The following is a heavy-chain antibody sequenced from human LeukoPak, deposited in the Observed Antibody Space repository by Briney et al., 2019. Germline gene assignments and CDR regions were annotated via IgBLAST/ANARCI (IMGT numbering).Heavy chain of an antibody. CDR3: AREEYYSDSSGYSDAFDI. CDR2: IYHSGST. D-gene: IGHD3-22*01. CDR1: GGSISSGGYY. Sequence: PSQTLSLTCTVSGGSISSGGYYWSWIRQPPGKGLEWIGYIYHSGSTYYNPSLKSRVTISVDRSKNQFSLKLSSVTAADTAVYYCAREEYYSDSSGYSDAFDIWGQGTMATVSS. J-gene: IGHJ3*02. V-gene: IGHV4-30-2*01.